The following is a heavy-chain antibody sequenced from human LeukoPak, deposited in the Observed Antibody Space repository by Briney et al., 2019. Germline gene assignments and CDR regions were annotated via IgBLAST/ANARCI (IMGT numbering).Heavy chain of an antibody. CDR3: ASRTMIVGSFDY. V-gene: IGHV4-59*01. J-gene: IGHJ4*02. CDR1: GGSISSYN. Sequence: PSETLSLTCTVSGGSISSYNWSWIRQPPRKGLEWVGYIYYSGSTNYNPSLKSRVTISVDTSKNQFSLKLSSVAAADTAVYYCASRTMIVGSFDYWGQGTLVTVSS. CDR2: IYYSGST. D-gene: IGHD3-22*01.